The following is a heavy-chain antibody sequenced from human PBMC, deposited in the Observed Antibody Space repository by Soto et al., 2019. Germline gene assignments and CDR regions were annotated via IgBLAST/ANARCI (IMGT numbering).Heavy chain of an antibody. CDR1: GGSFSGYY. D-gene: IGHD3-9*01. CDR3: ARVHGLYFDWLLYEGGPFDS. V-gene: IGHV4-34*01. CDR2: INHSGST. J-gene: IGHJ4*02. Sequence: PSETLSLTCAVYGGSFSGYYWSCIRHPPGKGLEWIGEINHSGSTNYNPSLKSRVTISVYTSKNQFSLKLSSVTAADTAVYYCARVHGLYFDWLLYEGGPFDSWGQGTLVTVSS.